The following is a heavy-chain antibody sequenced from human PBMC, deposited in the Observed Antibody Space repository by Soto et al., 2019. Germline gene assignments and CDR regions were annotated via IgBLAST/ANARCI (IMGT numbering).Heavy chain of an antibody. Sequence: PSETLSLTCTVSGGSISSGGYYWSWIRQHPGKGLEWIGYIYYSGSTYYNPSLKSRVTISVDTSKNQFSLKLSSVTAADTAVYYCAARWWLNAFDIWGQGTMVTVSS. V-gene: IGHV4-31*03. CDR1: GGSISSGGYY. CDR2: IYYSGST. CDR3: AARWWLNAFDI. J-gene: IGHJ3*02. D-gene: IGHD2-15*01.